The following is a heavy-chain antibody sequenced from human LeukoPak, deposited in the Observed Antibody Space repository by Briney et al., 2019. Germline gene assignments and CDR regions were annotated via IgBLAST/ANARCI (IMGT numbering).Heavy chain of an antibody. CDR2: IRYDGSNK. V-gene: IGHV3-30*02. CDR3: AKSAVRGLPVLGN. J-gene: IGHJ4*02. D-gene: IGHD2-21*02. CDR1: GFTFSTYG. Sequence: GGSLRLSCAASGFTFSTYGMHWVRQAPGKGLEWVAFIRYDGSNKFYADSVKGRFTISRDNSKNTLYLQMNSLRAEDTAVYYCAKSAVRGLPVLGNWGQGTLVTVSS.